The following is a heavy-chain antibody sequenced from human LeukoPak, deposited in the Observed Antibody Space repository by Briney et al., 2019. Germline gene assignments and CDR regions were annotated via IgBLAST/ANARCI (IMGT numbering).Heavy chain of an antibody. CDR2: ISGSGGST. V-gene: IGHV3-23*01. Sequence: PGGSLRLSCAASGFTFSSYAMSWVRQAPGKGLEWVSAISGSGGSTYYADSVKGRFTISRDNSKNTLYPQMNSLRAEDTAVYYCARQYKRIVATINSPVCYWGQGTLVTVSS. D-gene: IGHD5-12*01. CDR1: GFTFSSYA. CDR3: ARQYKRIVATINSPVCY. J-gene: IGHJ4*02.